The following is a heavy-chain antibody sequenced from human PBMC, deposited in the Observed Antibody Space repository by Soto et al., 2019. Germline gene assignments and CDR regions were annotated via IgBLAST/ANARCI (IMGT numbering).Heavy chain of an antibody. D-gene: IGHD5-12*01. CDR1: GYTFTSYG. J-gene: IGHJ6*02. Sequence: ASVKVSCKASGYTFTSYGISWVRQAPGQGLEWMGWISAYNGNTNYAQKLQGRVTMTTDTSTSTAYMELRSLRSDDTAVYYCARDLVGYSGYATYGMDVWGQGTTVTVSS. CDR3: ARDLVGYSGYATYGMDV. CDR2: ISAYNGNT. V-gene: IGHV1-18*01.